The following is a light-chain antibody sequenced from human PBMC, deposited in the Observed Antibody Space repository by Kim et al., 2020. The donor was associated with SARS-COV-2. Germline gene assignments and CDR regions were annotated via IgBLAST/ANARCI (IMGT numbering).Light chain of an antibody. CDR1: SLRNYY. CDR2: NKK. V-gene: IGLV3-19*01. Sequence: SSELTQDPAVSVALGQTVRITCQGDSLRNYYINWYQPKPGQAPVLVIYNKKDRPSGIPDRFSGSNSGNTASLTITGTQAEDEADYYCNSWDSSGDHLFGG. CDR3: NSWDSSGDHL. J-gene: IGLJ2*01.